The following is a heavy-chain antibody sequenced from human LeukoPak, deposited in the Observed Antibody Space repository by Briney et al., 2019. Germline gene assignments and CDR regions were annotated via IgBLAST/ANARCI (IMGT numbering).Heavy chain of an antibody. CDR1: GFTISNYW. CDR3: APQQTYSPYNWFDP. Sequence: GGSLRLSCVGSGFTISNYWMHWVRQAPGTGLVWVSRIHPDGSITTYADSVKGRFTISGDNAKNTLYLQMNSLRAEDTAVYYCAPQQTYSPYNWFDPWGQGTLVTVSS. CDR2: IHPDGSIT. V-gene: IGHV3-74*03. J-gene: IGHJ5*02. D-gene: IGHD5-12*01.